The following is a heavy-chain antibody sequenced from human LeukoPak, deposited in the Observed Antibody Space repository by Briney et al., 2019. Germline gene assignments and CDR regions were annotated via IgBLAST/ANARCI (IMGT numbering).Heavy chain of an antibody. J-gene: IGHJ4*02. CDR3: ARHADYYESTSYFWDY. CDR2: IYRSGST. D-gene: IGHD3-22*01. Sequence: SETLSLTCTVSRYSISSGYYWGWIRQPPGQGLEWIGSIYRSGSTYYNSSLKSRVTISVDTSKNQFSLKLSSVTAADTAVYYCARHADYYESTSYFWDYWGQGTLVTVSS. V-gene: IGHV4-38-2*02. CDR1: RYSISSGYY.